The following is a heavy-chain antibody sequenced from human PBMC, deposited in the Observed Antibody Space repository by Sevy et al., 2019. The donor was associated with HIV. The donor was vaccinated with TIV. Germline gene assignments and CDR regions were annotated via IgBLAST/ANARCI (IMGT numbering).Heavy chain of an antibody. CDR3: AKALPTVTTYNWYFDV. CDR2: ISGDGGRT. J-gene: IGHJ2*01. D-gene: IGHD4-17*01. CDR1: GFTFSSYC. Sequence: GGSLRLSCAASGFTFSSYCMTWVRQAPGKGLERVSGISGDGGRTFYADSVKGRFTISSDNSRSTLYLQMNSLRAEDTAVYYCAKALPTVTTYNWYFDVWGRGTLVTVSS. V-gene: IGHV3-23*01.